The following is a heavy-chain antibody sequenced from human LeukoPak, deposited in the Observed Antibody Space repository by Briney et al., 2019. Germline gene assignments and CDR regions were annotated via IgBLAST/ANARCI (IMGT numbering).Heavy chain of an antibody. D-gene: IGHD6-13*01. V-gene: IGHV3-74*01. J-gene: IGHJ3*02. CDR1: RFTFSTYW. Sequence: GGSLRLSCAASRFTFSTYWMHWVRQAPGNGLVWVSRINSDGSSTDYADSVKGRFTISRDNAKNTLYLQMNSLRAEDTAVYYCATEVAAAGNDAFDIWGQGTMVTVSS. CDR2: INSDGSST. CDR3: ATEVAAAGNDAFDI.